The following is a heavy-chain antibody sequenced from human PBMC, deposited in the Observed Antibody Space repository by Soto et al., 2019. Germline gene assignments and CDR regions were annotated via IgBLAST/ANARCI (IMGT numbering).Heavy chain of an antibody. CDR3: ARNMRDFWSGYYRWFDP. D-gene: IGHD3-3*01. CDR2: IYYSGST. J-gene: IGHJ5*02. Sequence: SETLSLTCTVSGGSISSSSYYWGWIRQPPGKGLEWIGSIYYSGSTYYNPSLKSRVTISVDTSKNQFSLKLSSVTAADTVFFYCARNMRDFWSGYYRWFDPWGQGTLVTVSS. V-gene: IGHV4-39*01. CDR1: GGSISSSSYY.